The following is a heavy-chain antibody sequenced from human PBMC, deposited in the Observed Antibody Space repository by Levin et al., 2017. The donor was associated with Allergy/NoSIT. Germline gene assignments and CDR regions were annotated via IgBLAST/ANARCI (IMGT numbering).Heavy chain of an antibody. D-gene: IGHD4-17*01. Sequence: SCAASGFTFSSYAMHWVRQAPGKGLEHVSAISSNGGNTYYANSVKGRFIISRDNSKNMLYLQMGSLRAEDMAVYYCARKPVTTGGYYYYYMDVWGKGTTVTVSS. CDR2: ISSNGGNT. J-gene: IGHJ6*03. V-gene: IGHV3-64*01. CDR1: GFTFSSYA. CDR3: ARKPVTTGGYYYYYMDV.